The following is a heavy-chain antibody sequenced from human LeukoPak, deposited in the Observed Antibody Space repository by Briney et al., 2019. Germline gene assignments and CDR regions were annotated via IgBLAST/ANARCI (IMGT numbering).Heavy chain of an antibody. Sequence: ASVRVSCKASGYTFTSYGIGWVRQAPGQGLEWMGWISAYNGNTNYAQKLQGRVTMTTDTSTSTAYMELRSLRSDDTAVYYCARDPPYKEIAVARSDYWGQGTLVTVSS. CDR1: GYTFTSYG. CDR2: ISAYNGNT. CDR3: ARDPPYKEIAVARSDY. J-gene: IGHJ4*02. V-gene: IGHV1-18*01. D-gene: IGHD6-19*01.